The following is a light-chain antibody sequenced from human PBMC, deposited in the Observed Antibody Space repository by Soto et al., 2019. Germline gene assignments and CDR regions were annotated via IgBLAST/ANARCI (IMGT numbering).Light chain of an antibody. CDR2: TAS. Sequence: DIQMTQSPSSLSASVGDSVTIPCRASQRINKYLNWYQQRSGRAPRLLIHTASSLHSGFPSRFSGSGSGSDFPLTIRSLQPEDFATYFCQQSFSTPYTFGQGTKVDI. CDR1: QRINKY. V-gene: IGKV1-39*01. J-gene: IGKJ2*01. CDR3: QQSFSTPYT.